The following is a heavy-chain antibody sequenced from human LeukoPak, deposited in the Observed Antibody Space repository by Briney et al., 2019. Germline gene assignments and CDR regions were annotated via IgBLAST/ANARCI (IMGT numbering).Heavy chain of an antibody. Sequence: GESLKISCKGSGYSFTSYWIGWVRQMPGKGLEWMGVIYPGDSDTRYSPSFQGQVTISADKSISTAYLQWSSLKASDTAMYYCARTPRNIAAAMGWFDPWGQGTLVTVSS. J-gene: IGHJ5*02. CDR2: IYPGDSDT. D-gene: IGHD6-13*01. CDR3: ARTPRNIAAAMGWFDP. CDR1: GYSFTSYW. V-gene: IGHV5-51*01.